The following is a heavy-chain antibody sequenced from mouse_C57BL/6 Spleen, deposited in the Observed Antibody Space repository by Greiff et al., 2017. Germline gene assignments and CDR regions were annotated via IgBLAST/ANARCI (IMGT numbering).Heavy chain of an antibody. D-gene: IGHD3-2*02. V-gene: IGHV5-6*01. CDR2: ISSGGSYT. CDR1: GFTFSSYG. CDR3: ARQGDSSGFFDD. Sequence: DVQLVESGGDLVQPGGSLKLSCAASGFTFSSYGMSWVRQTPDKRLEWVATISSGGSYTYYPDSVTGRFTISRDNAKNTLYLQMSRLKSEDTAMYYCARQGDSSGFFDDWGQGTTLTVSS. J-gene: IGHJ2*01.